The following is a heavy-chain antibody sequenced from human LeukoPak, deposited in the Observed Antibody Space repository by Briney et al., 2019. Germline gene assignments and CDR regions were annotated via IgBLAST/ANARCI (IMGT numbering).Heavy chain of an antibody. V-gene: IGHV3-23*01. J-gene: IGHJ4*02. D-gene: IGHD3-3*01. Sequence: GGSLRLSCAASGLAFSSYAMSWVRQPPGKGLEWVSTISVASITFYTDSVKGRFTISRDNSRNTVYLQMTSLRADDTAVYYCADYGVSGVRTNFYWGQGTLVTVSS. CDR3: ADYGVSGVRTNFY. CDR1: GLAFSSYA. CDR2: ISVASIT.